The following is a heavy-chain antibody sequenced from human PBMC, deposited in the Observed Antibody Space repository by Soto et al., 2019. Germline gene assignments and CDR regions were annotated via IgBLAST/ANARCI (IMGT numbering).Heavy chain of an antibody. CDR2: ISYDGSNK. D-gene: IGHD5-18*01. V-gene: IGHV3-30*18. J-gene: IGHJ4*02. CDR3: AKENSRGIQLWSEFDY. Sequence: QVQLVESGGGVVQPGRSLRLSCAASGFTFSSYGMHWVRQAPGKGLEWVAVISYDGSNKYYADSVKGRFTISRDNSKNTLYLLMNSLRAEHTAVYYCAKENSRGIQLWSEFDYWGQGTLVTVSS. CDR1: GFTFSSYG.